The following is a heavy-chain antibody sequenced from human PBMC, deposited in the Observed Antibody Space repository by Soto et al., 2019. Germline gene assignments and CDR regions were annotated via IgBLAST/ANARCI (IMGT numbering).Heavy chain of an antibody. D-gene: IGHD1-26*01. CDR2: MNPTSANT. V-gene: IGHV1-8*01. J-gene: IGHJ4*02. CDR3: ARAIRDQLLSDY. CDR1: GYTFTSYD. Sequence: QVQLVQSGAEVRKPGASVKVSCKASGYTFTSYDIAWVRQATGQGLEWMGWMNPTSANTGYAQKFQGRVTMTRDTSISTAYRELSSLTSEDTAVYYCARAIRDQLLSDYWGQGTLVTVSS.